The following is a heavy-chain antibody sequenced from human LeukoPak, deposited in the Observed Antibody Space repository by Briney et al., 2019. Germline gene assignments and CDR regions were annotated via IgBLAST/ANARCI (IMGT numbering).Heavy chain of an antibody. CDR1: GFTFSTYW. CDR2: IKQDGSQE. V-gene: IGHV3-7*05. Sequence: GGSLRLSCAASGFTFSTYWMAWVRQAPGKGLEWVANIKQDGSQENYVDSVRGRFIISRDNDKNSLYLQMNSLRAEDTAVYYCARDVGGNLDYWGQGILVTVSS. D-gene: IGHD1-26*01. CDR3: ARDVGGNLDY. J-gene: IGHJ4*02.